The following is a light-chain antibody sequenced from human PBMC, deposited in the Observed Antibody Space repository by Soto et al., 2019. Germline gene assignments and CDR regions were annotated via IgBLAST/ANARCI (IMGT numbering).Light chain of an antibody. V-gene: IGLV2-11*01. CDR2: DVS. CDR1: SSDIGGYNY. Sequence: QSVLTQPRSVSGSPGQSVTISCTGTSSDIGGYNYVSWYQHHPDKAPNLLIYDVSKRPSGVPDRFSGSKSGNTASLTISGLHAEDGADYYCCSYADSYTFVFGTGTKVTVL. CDR3: CSYADSYTFV. J-gene: IGLJ1*01.